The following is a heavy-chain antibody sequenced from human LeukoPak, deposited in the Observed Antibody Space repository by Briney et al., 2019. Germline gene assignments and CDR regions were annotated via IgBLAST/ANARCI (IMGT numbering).Heavy chain of an antibody. CDR3: ARDHDYSYGSGYY. D-gene: IGHD3-10*01. V-gene: IGHV4-39*07. CDR2: IYYSGNT. Sequence: SETLSLTCTVSGGSSSSSSYYWGWIRQPPGKGLEWIGSIYYSGNTHYNPSLKSRVTISVDTSKNQFSLKVTSVTAADTAVYYCARDHDYSYGSGYYWGQGTLVTVSS. CDR1: GGSSSSSSYY. J-gene: IGHJ4*02.